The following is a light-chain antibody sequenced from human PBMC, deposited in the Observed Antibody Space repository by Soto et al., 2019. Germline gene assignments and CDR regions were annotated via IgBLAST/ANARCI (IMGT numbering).Light chain of an antibody. CDR3: QQAYSPLLT. CDR2: ATS. V-gene: IGKV1-39*01. CDR1: QSIASS. J-gene: IGKJ4*01. Sequence: DIQMTQSPSSLSASVGDRVTITCRASQSIASSLNWLQLKPGKAPKLLLYATSTLQSGVPSRFSGSGSGSHFTLTRSSLQPEDSAVYFCQQAYSPLLTFGGGTRVEIK.